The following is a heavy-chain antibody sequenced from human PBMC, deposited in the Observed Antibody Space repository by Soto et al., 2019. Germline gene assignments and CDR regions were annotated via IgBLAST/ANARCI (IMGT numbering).Heavy chain of an antibody. Sequence: QVQLVQYGAEVKKPGSSVKVSCKASGGTFSSYAISWVRQAPGQGLEWMGGIIPIFGTANYAQKFQGRVTITADESTSKAYMELSSLRFEDTAVYYCALNRDYYDSSGFPPGFDYWGQGTLVTVSS. J-gene: IGHJ4*02. CDR1: GGTFSSYA. CDR2: IIPIFGTA. CDR3: ALNRDYYDSSGFPPGFDY. D-gene: IGHD3-22*01. V-gene: IGHV1-69*01.